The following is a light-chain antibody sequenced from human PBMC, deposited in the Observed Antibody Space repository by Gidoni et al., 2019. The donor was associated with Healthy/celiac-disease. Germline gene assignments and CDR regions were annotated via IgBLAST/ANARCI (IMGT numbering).Light chain of an antibody. Sequence: NFMLTQPHSVSESPGETVTISCTGSSGSIASNYVQWYQQRPANAPTTVIYDDNQRPSAVPDRFSGSIDSSSNSASLTISGLKTEDEADYYCQSYDSSSWVFGGGTKLTVL. CDR1: SGSIASNY. V-gene: IGLV6-57*02. J-gene: IGLJ3*02. CDR3: QSYDSSSWV. CDR2: DDN.